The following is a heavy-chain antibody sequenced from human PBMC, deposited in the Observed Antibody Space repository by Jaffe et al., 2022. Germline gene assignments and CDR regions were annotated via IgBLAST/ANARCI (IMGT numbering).Heavy chain of an antibody. CDR3: ARGTHSSSWYFALDI. V-gene: IGHV3-48*03. CDR2: LSGSGTPI. CDR1: GFSFSSYE. Sequence: EVQLVESGGDLVQPGGSLTLSCAASGFSFSSYEMNWVRQAPGKGLEWVSYLSGSGTPIYYADSVKGRFTISRDNAKNSLYLQMNSLRAEDTAVYYCARGTHSSSWYFALDIRGQGTMVTVSS. D-gene: IGHD6-13*01. J-gene: IGHJ3*02.